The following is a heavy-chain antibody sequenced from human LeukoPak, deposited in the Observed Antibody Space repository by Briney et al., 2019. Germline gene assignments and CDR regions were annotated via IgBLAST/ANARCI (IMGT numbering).Heavy chain of an antibody. CDR3: ARDVGCSSTSCYVDAFDI. V-gene: IGHV1-46*01. CDR2: INPSGGST. J-gene: IGHJ3*02. CDR1: GYTFTSYY. Sequence: ASVKVSCKASGYTFTSYYMHWVRQAPGQGLEWMGIINPSGGSTSYAPKFQGRVTMTRDTSTSTVYMELSSLRSEDTAVYYCARDVGCSSTSCYVDAFDIWGQGTMVTVSS. D-gene: IGHD2-2*01.